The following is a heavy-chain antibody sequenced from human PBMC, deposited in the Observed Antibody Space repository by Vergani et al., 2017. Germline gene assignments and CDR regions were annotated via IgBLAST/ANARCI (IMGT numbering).Heavy chain of an antibody. V-gene: IGHV1-18*04. J-gene: IGHJ6*03. D-gene: IGHD6-13*01. CDR3: AKSLSSWYYYYYYMDV. CDR1: GYTFTSYG. Sequence: QVQLVQSGAEVKKPGASVKVSCKASGYTFTSYGISWVRQAPGQGLEWMGWISAYNGNTNYAQKLQGRVTMTTNTSTSTAYIELRSLRSDDTAVYYCAKSLSSWYYYYYYMDVWGKGTTVTVSS. CDR2: ISAYNGNT.